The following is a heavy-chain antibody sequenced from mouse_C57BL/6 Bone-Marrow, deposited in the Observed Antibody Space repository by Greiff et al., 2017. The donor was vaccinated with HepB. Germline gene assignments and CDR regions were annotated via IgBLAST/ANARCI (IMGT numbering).Heavy chain of an antibody. Sequence: QVQLQQPGAELVMPGASVKLSCKASGYTFTSYWMHWVKQRPGQGLEWIGEIDPSDSYTNYNQKFKGKSTLTVDKSSSTAYMQLSSLTSEDSAVYYCARRIYYDYDGAMDYWGQGTSVTVSS. CDR2: IDPSDSYT. CDR1: GYTFTSYW. V-gene: IGHV1-69*01. D-gene: IGHD2-4*01. CDR3: ARRIYYDYDGAMDY. J-gene: IGHJ4*01.